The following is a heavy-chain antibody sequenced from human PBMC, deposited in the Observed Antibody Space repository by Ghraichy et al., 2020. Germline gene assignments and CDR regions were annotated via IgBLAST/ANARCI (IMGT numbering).Heavy chain of an antibody. J-gene: IGHJ5*02. CDR3: TRELLGDYDTLTPYEGDWIDP. CDR1: GGTFSSYF. CDR2: IIPIFGTT. D-gene: IGHD3-9*01. V-gene: IGHV1-69*13. Sequence: SVKVSCKASGGTFSSYFISWVRQAPGQGLEWMGGIIPIFGTTNYAQKFQGRVTINADESMTTAYLELSNLRSDDTAVYYCTRELLGDYDTLTPYEGDWIDPWGQGTLVTVSS.